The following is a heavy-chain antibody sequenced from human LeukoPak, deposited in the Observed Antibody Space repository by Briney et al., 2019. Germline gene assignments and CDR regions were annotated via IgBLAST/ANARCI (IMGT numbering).Heavy chain of an antibody. J-gene: IGHJ4*02. CDR3: ARDPQNSVYTYSDF. D-gene: IGHD5/OR15-5a*01. Sequence: GGSLRRSCAASGFTFSDYNMSWIRQAPGKGLEWVSYISATTGYTNYADSVKGRLTISRDNAKNSLYLQMNTLRAEDTAVYYCARDPQNSVYTYSDFWGQGTLVTVPS. V-gene: IGHV3-11*05. CDR1: GFTFSDYN. CDR2: ISATTGYT.